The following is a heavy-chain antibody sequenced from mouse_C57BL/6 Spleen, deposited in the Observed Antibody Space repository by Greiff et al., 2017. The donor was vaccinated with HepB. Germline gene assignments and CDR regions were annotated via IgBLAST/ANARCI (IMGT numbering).Heavy chain of an antibody. CDR1: GYTFTSYW. Sequence: QVHVKQPGAELVMPGASVKLSCKASGYTFTSYWMHWVKQRPGQGLEWIGEIDPSDSYTNYNQKFKGKSTLTVDKSSSTAYMQLSSLTSEDSAVYYCAIQAYYSNYEFAYWGQGTLVTVSA. V-gene: IGHV1-69*01. CDR3: AIQAYYSNYEFAY. CDR2: IDPSDSYT. D-gene: IGHD2-5*01. J-gene: IGHJ3*01.